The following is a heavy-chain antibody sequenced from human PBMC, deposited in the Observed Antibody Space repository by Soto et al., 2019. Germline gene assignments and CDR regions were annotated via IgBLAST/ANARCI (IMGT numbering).Heavy chain of an antibody. D-gene: IGHD6-13*01. J-gene: IGHJ5*02. V-gene: IGHV4-4*02. CDR1: GGSISSSNW. Sequence: QVQLQESGPGLVNPSGTLSLTCAVSGGSISSSNWWSWVRQPPGKGLEWIGEIYHSGSTNYNPSLKSRVTISVDKSNNQFSLKLSSVTAADTAVYYCASGGGSWYGEDNWFDPWGQGTLVTVSS. CDR2: IYHSGST. CDR3: ASGGGSWYGEDNWFDP.